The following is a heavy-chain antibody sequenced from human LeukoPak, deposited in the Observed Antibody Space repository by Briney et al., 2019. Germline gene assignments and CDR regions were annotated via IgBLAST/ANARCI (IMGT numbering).Heavy chain of an antibody. V-gene: IGHV3-23*01. CDR1: GFTFTNYA. D-gene: IGHD3-22*01. CDR3: ARRDYYYCFDY. J-gene: IGHJ4*02. CDR2: ISGSGGST. Sequence: GGSLRLSCAASGFTFTNYAMSWVRQAPGKGLEWVSVISGSGGSTYYADSVKGRFTISRDNSKNTLYLQMNSLRAEDTAVYYCARRDYYYCFDYWAREPWSPSPQ.